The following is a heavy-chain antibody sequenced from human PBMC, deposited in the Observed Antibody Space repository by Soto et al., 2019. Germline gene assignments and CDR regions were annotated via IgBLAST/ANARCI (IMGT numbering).Heavy chain of an antibody. CDR2: IYYRGDT. CDR1: SVSISHGADY. D-gene: IGHD3-3*01. CDR3: ARLDSASWLAC. Sequence: QVHLQESGPGLVKPSQTMSLTCTVSSVSISHGADYWSWISQLPGKGLEWIGYIYYRGDTQYNPSLNRRTTATIDISKNQFSREMNSGKSAYMAMYYCARLDSASWLACWGHGNVVTVSS. J-gene: IGHJ5*01. V-gene: IGHV4-31*03.